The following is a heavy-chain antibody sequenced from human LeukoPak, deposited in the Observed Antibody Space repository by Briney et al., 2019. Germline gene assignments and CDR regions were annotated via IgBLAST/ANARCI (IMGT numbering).Heavy chain of an antibody. J-gene: IGHJ3*02. V-gene: IGHV3-30-3*01. CDR2: ISYDGSNK. CDR1: GFTFSSYA. CDR3: AREVHYYDSSGYYSRVDAFDI. Sequence: HPGRSLRLSCAASGFTFSSYAMHWVRQAPGKGLEWVAVISYDGSNKYYADSVKGRFTISRDNSKNTLYLQMNSLRAEDTAVYYCAREVHYYDSSGYYSRVDAFDIWGQGTMVTVSS. D-gene: IGHD3-22*01.